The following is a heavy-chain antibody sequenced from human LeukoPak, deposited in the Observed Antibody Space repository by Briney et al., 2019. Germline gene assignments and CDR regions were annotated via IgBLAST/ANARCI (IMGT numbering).Heavy chain of an antibody. CDR3: ARAWYYYYYYYMDV. J-gene: IGHJ6*03. CDR1: GGSFSGYY. D-gene: IGHD6-13*01. CDR2: INHSGST. V-gene: IGHV4-34*01. Sequence: SETLSLTCAVYGGSFSGYYWSWIRQPPGKGLEWIGEINHSGSTNYNLSLKSRVTISVDTSKNQFSLKLSSVTAADTAVYYCARAWYYYYYYYMDVWGKGTTVTVSS.